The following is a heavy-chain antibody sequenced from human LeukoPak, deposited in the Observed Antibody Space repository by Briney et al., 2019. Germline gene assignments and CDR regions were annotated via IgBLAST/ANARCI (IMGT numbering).Heavy chain of an antibody. CDR1: GFTFSSYW. J-gene: IGHJ4*02. D-gene: IGHD6-19*01. V-gene: IGHV3-7*01. Sequence: SGGSLRLSCAASGFTFSSYWMSWVRQAPGKGLEWVANIKQDGSEKYYVDSVKGRFTISRDNAKNSLYLQMNSLRDEDTAVYYCAKDRWGAVAYFDYWGQGTLVIVSS. CDR2: IKQDGSEK. CDR3: AKDRWGAVAYFDY.